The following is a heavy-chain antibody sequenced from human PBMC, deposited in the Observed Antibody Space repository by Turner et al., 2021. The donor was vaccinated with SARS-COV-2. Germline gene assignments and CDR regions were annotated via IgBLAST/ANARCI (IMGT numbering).Heavy chain of an antibody. V-gene: IGHV3-21*01. CDR2: ISSSSSTI. Sequence: EVQLVESGGGLVKPGGSLRLSCAASGFTFSSYTMNWVRQAPGKGLEWVSSISSSSSTIYYADSVKGRFTISRDKAKNSLYLQMNSLRDEDTAVYYCAGDQGEGDTPMVTYYYGMDVWGQGTTVTVSS. CDR1: GFTFSSYT. CDR3: AGDQGEGDTPMVTYYYGMDV. J-gene: IGHJ6*02. D-gene: IGHD5-18*01.